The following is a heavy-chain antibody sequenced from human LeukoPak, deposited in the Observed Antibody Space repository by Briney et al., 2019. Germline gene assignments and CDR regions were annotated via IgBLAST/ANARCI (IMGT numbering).Heavy chain of an antibody. J-gene: IGHJ6*02. CDR3: ARDLGAAVASYGMDV. V-gene: IGHV3-21*01. CDR1: GFTFSSYS. D-gene: IGHD6-19*01. CDR2: ISSSSSYI. Sequence: GGSLRLSCAASGFTFSSYSMNWVRQAPGKGLEWVSSISSSSSYIYYADSVKGRFTIPRDNAKNSLYLQMNSLRAEDTAVYYCARDLGAAVASYGMDVWGQGTTVTVSS.